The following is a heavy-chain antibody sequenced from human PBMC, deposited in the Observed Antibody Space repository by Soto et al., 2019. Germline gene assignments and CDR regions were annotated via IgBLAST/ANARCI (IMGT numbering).Heavy chain of an antibody. CDR3: ANGGYDYGAADYYYYYGMDV. D-gene: IGHD5-12*01. CDR1: GFTFSSYG. Sequence: GGSLRLSCAASGFTFSSYGMHWVRQAPGKGLEWVAVISYDGSNKYYADSVKGRFTISRDNSKNTLYLQMNSLRAEDTAVYYCANGGYDYGAADYYYYYGMDVWGQGTTVTVSS. V-gene: IGHV3-30*18. J-gene: IGHJ6*02. CDR2: ISYDGSNK.